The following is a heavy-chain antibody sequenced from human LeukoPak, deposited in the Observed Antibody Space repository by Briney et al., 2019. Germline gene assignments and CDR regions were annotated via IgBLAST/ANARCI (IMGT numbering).Heavy chain of an antibody. V-gene: IGHV4-39*01. CDR2: IYYSGST. J-gene: IGHJ4*02. CDR1: GGSISSSSYY. D-gene: IGHD3-22*01. CDR3: ARHGNYDSSRSIDY. Sequence: PSETLSLICTVSGGSISSSSYYWGWIRQPPGKGLEWIGSIYYSGSTYYNPSLKSRVTISVDTSKNQFSLKLSSVTAADTAVYYCARHGNYDSSRSIDYWGQGTLVTVSS.